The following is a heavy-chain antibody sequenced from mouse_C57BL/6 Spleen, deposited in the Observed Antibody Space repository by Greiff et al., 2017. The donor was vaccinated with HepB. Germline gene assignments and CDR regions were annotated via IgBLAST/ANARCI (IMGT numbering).Heavy chain of an antibody. D-gene: IGHD4-1*01. CDR1: GFTFSSYG. Sequence: EVKLVESGGDLVKPGGSLKLSCAASGFTFSSYGMSWVRQTPDKRLEWVATISSGGSYTYYPDSVKGRFTISRDNAKNTLYLQMSSLKSEDTAMYYCARGNWAAWFAYWGQGTLVTVSA. CDR3: ARGNWAAWFAY. V-gene: IGHV5-6*02. J-gene: IGHJ3*01. CDR2: ISSGGSYT.